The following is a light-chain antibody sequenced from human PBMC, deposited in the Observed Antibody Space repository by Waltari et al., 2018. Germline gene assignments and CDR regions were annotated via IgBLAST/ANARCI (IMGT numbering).Light chain of an antibody. V-gene: IGKV4-1*01. J-gene: IGKJ2*01. CDR2: WAS. CDR3: QQYYTSPPYT. Sequence: DIVMTQSPDSLAVSLGERATINCKSSQSVLYSSTNKNYLAWYQQKPGQPPKLLFYWASTRESGVPDRFSGSGSGTDFTLTISSLQAEDVAVYYCQQYYTSPPYTFGQGTKLEIK. CDR1: QSVLYSSTNKNY.